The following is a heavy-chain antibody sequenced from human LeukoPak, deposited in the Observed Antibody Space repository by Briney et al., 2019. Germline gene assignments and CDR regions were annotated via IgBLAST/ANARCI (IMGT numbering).Heavy chain of an antibody. Sequence: PSETLSLTCTVSGGSISSGSYYWSWIRQPAGKGLEWIGRIYTSGSSNYNPSLKSRVTISLDTSNNQFSLKLSSVTAADTAVYYCARAPYDSSGYIIDYWGQGTLVTVSS. J-gene: IGHJ4*02. CDR1: GGSISSGSYY. CDR2: IYTSGSS. D-gene: IGHD3-22*01. V-gene: IGHV4-61*02. CDR3: ARAPYDSSGYIIDY.